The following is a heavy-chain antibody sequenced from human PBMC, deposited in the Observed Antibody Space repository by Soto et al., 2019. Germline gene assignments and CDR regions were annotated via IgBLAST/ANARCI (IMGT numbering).Heavy chain of an antibody. J-gene: IGHJ4*02. Sequence: SETLSLTCTVSGGSIRSSTYYWGWIRQPPGKGLEWIANIYYSGSTSYNPSLKSRVTISIDTSKNQFSLKLNSVTAANTAVYYCSRHKVYDNSGAFDYWGQGNLVTVSS. CDR1: GGSIRSSTYY. V-gene: IGHV4-39*01. CDR3: SRHKVYDNSGAFDY. D-gene: IGHD3-22*01. CDR2: IYYSGST.